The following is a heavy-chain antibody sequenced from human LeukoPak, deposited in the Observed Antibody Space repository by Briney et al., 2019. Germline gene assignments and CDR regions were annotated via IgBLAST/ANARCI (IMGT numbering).Heavy chain of an antibody. CDR3: ARGPLVRVDY. CDR1: GFTFSSYG. CDR2: ISGSGGST. D-gene: IGHD6-6*01. V-gene: IGHV3-23*01. Sequence: PGGSLRLSCAASGFTFSSYGMSWVRQAPGKGLEWVSAISGSGGSTYYADSVKGRFTISRDNAKKSLYMQMNSLRAEDTAVYYCARGPLVRVDYWGQGTLVTVSS. J-gene: IGHJ4*02.